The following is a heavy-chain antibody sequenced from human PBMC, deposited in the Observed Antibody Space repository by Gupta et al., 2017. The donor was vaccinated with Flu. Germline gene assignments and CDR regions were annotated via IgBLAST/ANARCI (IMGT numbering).Heavy chain of an antibody. J-gene: IGHJ4*02. D-gene: IGHD6-19*01. CDR2: LNGSGNST. V-gene: IGHV3-23*01. Sequence: RQGPGKGLEWVSTLNGSGNSTYYADSVKGRFTTSRNSSKNMVYLQMNSLRAEDTAVYYCASSYSSGWYGPLDYWGQVILVTVSS. CDR3: ASSYSSGWYGPLDY.